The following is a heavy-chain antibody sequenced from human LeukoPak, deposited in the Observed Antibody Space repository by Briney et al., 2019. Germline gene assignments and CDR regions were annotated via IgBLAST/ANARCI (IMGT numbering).Heavy chain of an antibody. J-gene: IGHJ4*02. Sequence: GGSLRLSCSASGFTFSSYAMHWVRQAPGKGLEYVSAISSNGGSRYYADSVKGRFTISRDDSKNTLYLQMSSLRAEDTAVYYCVVQGWVFRAPTQYYFDYWGQGTLVTVSS. V-gene: IGHV3-64D*06. CDR3: VVQGWVFRAPTQYYFDY. CDR1: GFTFSSYA. CDR2: ISSNGGSR. D-gene: IGHD1-1*01.